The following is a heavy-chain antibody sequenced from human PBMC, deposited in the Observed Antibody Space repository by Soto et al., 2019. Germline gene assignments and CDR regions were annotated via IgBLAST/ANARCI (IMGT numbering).Heavy chain of an antibody. CDR1: GYTFTSYG. V-gene: IGHV1-18*01. D-gene: IGHD4-17*01. Sequence: QVQLVQSGGEAKQPGASVKVSCKTSGYTFTSYGISWVRQAPGQGLEWMGWISGYNGDTKYVQKFQGRVTLTTDTSTNTAYMEVRSLISDDTAVYYCARNWVGDLAYWGQGTLVTVSS. J-gene: IGHJ4*02. CDR2: ISGYNGDT. CDR3: ARNWVGDLAY.